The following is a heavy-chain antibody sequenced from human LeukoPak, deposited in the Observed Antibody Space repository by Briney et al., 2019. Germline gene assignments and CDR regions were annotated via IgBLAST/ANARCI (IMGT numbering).Heavy chain of an antibody. J-gene: IGHJ4*02. V-gene: IGHV3-30*18. CDR1: GFTFVTYG. Sequence: GGSLRLSCAASGFTFVTYGMHWVRQAPGKGLEWVAVTSNDGRNVHYADSVKGRFTVSRDNSKNTLYLRMNSLRAEDTAVYFCAKDRRQYFYGPGSYFDYWGQGTLVTVSS. CDR3: AKDRRQYFYGPGSYFDY. CDR2: TSNDGRNV. D-gene: IGHD3-10*01.